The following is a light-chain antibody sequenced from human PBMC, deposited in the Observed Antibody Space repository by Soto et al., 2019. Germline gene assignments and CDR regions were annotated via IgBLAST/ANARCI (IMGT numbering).Light chain of an antibody. V-gene: IGLV2-14*01. CDR3: SSTLLYV. CDR2: DVS. CDR1: SSDVGGYNY. Sequence: QSVLTQPASVSGSPGQSITISCTGTSSDVGGYNYVSWYQQHPGKAPKLMIYDVSNRPSGVSNRFSGSKSGNTASLTISGLQAEDEADYSSSSTLLYVFGTGTQLTVL. J-gene: IGLJ1*01.